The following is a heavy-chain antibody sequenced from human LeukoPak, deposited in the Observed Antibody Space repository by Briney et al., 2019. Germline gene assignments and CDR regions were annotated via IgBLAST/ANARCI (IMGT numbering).Heavy chain of an antibody. CDR2: ISGSGGST. J-gene: IGHJ4*02. V-gene: IGHV3-23*01. Sequence: GGSLRLSCAASGFTFSRYAMSWVRQAPGKGLEWVSAISGSGGSTYYADSGKGRFTISRDNSKTPLYLQMNSLRAEDTALYYCAKLSDTAMPGDWGQGTLVTVSS. D-gene: IGHD5-18*01. CDR3: AKLSDTAMPGD. CDR1: GFTFSRYA.